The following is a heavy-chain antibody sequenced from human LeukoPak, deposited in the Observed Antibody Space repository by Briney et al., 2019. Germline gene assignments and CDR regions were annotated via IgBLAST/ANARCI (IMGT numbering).Heavy chain of an antibody. J-gene: IGHJ4*02. D-gene: IGHD6-13*01. V-gene: IGHV3-66*01. CDR3: VKGGYSSSWSLFDY. CDR2: LYGGDSP. CDR1: GFSVNINY. Sequence: GGSLRLSCAASGFSVNINYMSWVRQAPGKGLEWVSVLYGGDSPYYAASVKDRFTISTDNSKNTLYLQMSSLRAEDTAVYYCVKGGYSSSWSLFDYWGQGTLVTVSS.